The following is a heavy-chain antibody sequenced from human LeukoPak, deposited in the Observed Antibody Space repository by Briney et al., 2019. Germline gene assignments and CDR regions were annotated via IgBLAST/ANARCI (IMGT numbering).Heavy chain of an antibody. J-gene: IGHJ3*02. CDR3: ASLSYYYGSGSYAPDAFDI. D-gene: IGHD3-10*01. CDR1: GGSISSSTYY. CDR2: ISYTGNA. V-gene: IGHV4-39*01. Sequence: SETLSLTCTVSGGSISSSTYYWGWIRQSPGKGLEWIGSISYTGNAYYNPSLKSRVTISVDTSKSQFSLRLSSVTAADTAVYYCASLSYYYGSGSYAPDAFDIWGQGTMVTVSA.